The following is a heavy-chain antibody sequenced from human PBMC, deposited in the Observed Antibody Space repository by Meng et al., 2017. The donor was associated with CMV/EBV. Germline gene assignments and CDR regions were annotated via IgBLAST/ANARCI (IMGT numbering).Heavy chain of an antibody. CDR1: VYTCYIHG. Sequence: QVSRVPSGAEVQSPGEVVKVSCKYFVYTCYIHGISWVRQDSVQGLEWMGWISAYNGNTNYAQKLQGRITMTTDTTTSTAYMELRSLKSADMSVYYCARVGGGNWFDPWGQGTLVTVSS. V-gene: IGHV1-18*03. J-gene: IGHJ5*02. CDR2: ISAYNGNT. D-gene: IGHD3-16*01. CDR3: ARVGGGNWFDP.